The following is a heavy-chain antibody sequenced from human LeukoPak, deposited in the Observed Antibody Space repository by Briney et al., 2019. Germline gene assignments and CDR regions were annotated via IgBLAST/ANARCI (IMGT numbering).Heavy chain of an antibody. V-gene: IGHV3-48*02. CDR3: ARDTSGWYNDAFDL. J-gene: IGHJ3*01. Sequence: GGSLRLSCAASGFTFSSYAMNWVRQAPGKGLEWLSYISSDSSSIYDAESVKGRFTVSRDNGKNSLYLQMNSLRDEDTAVYYCARDTSGWYNDAFDLWGQGTRVIVSS. CDR2: ISSDSSSI. CDR1: GFTFSSYA. D-gene: IGHD6-19*01.